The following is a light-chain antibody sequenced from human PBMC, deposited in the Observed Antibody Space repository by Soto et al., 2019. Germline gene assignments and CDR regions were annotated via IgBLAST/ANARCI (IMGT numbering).Light chain of an antibody. CDR3: QQSDTYPLT. CDR1: QSIGTW. CDR2: GAS. V-gene: IGKV1-5*01. Sequence: DIQMTQSPSTLSASVGDTVTITCRASQSIGTWLAWYQHRPGKAPSLLIYGASTLRGGVPSRFSGSGAGTEFTLTISSLQADDFATYYCQQSDTYPLTFGQGTRLAIK. J-gene: IGKJ5*01.